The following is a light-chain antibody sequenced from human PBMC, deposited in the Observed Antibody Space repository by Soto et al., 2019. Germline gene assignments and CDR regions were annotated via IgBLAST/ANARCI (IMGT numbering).Light chain of an antibody. CDR1: QRVNPYY. J-gene: IGKJ1*01. CDR3: QYYGSSPWT. CDR2: SAS. Sequence: EMVLTQSPGTLSLSPGERATLACRASQRVNPYYLAWYQQKPGQAPRLLIYSASSRATGIPDRFSGSGSVTDFTLTISRLEPEDFVVYYCQYYGSSPWTFGQGTKVEIK. V-gene: IGKV3-20*01.